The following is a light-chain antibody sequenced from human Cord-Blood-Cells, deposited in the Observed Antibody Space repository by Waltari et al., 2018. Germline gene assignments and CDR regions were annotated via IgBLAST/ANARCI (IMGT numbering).Light chain of an antibody. J-gene: IGKJ4*01. V-gene: IGKV1-33*01. CDR2: DAS. CDR3: QQYDNLPLT. CDR1: QDISNY. Sequence: DIQMTQSPSSLSASVGDRVTITCQASQDISNYLNWDQQKAGKAPKLLFYDASNVEKVCPTRFSGSGSGTYFTFTISSLQPEVIATYYCQQYDNLPLTFGGGTKVEIK.